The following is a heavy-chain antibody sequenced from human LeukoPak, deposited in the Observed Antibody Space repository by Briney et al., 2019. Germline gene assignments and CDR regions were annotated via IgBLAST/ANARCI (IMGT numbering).Heavy chain of an antibody. Sequence: GASVKVSCKASGYTFTSYVISWVGQAPGQGLEWMGWISDYNGNTNYPQKLQGRVTMTTDTSTSTAYMELRSLRSDDTAVYYCARDGSRIAAAGTNHFDYWGQGTLVTVSS. CDR3: ARDGSRIAAAGTNHFDY. J-gene: IGHJ4*02. D-gene: IGHD6-13*01. CDR2: ISDYNGNT. V-gene: IGHV1-18*01. CDR1: GYTFTSYV.